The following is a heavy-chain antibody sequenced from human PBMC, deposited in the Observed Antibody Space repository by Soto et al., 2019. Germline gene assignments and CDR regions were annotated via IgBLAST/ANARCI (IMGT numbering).Heavy chain of an antibody. Sequence: LRLSCEGSGFTFSDYYISWVRQAPGKGLEWISYSSNSGTFSRYADSVKGRFSISRDNTKNLLYLQMNSLRAEDTAVYYCARSGDNYNRLDYWGQGTPVTVSS. D-gene: IGHD1-1*01. CDR1: GFTFSDYY. J-gene: IGHJ4*02. CDR2: SSNSGTFS. CDR3: ARSGDNYNRLDY. V-gene: IGHV3-11*06.